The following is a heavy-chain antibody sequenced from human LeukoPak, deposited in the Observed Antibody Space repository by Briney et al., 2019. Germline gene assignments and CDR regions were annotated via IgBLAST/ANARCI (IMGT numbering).Heavy chain of an antibody. J-gene: IGHJ4*02. Sequence: ASVKVSCKASGYTFTSYYMHWVRQAPGQGLAWMGIINPSGGSTGYAQKFQGRVTMTRDTSTSTVYMELSSLRSEDTAVYYCARDFAHTIFGVATWGYWGQGTLVTVSS. CDR3: ARDFAHTIFGVATWGY. CDR1: GYTFTSYY. D-gene: IGHD3-3*01. CDR2: INPSGGST. V-gene: IGHV1-46*01.